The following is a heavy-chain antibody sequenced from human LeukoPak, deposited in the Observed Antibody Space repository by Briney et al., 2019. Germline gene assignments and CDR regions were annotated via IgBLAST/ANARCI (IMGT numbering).Heavy chain of an antibody. CDR1: GESISGFY. CDR2: IYYSGST. V-gene: IGHV4-59*01. D-gene: IGHD6-19*01. Sequence: SETLSLTCTVSGESISGFYWTWIRQPPGKGLEWIGYIYYSGSTNYNPSLKSRVTISVDTSKNQFSLKLSSVTAADTAVYYCAREQWLVGFDYWGQGTLVTVSS. J-gene: IGHJ4*02. CDR3: AREQWLVGFDY.